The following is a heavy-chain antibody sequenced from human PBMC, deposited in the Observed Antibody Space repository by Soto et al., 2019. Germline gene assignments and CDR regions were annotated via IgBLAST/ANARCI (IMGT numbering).Heavy chain of an antibody. J-gene: IGHJ6*02. Sequence: GASVKVSCKASGYTFTGYYMHWVRQAPGQGLEWMGWINPNSGGTNYAQKLQGRVTMTRDTSISTAYMELSRLRSDDTAVYYCARDQELRTDYYYYGMDVWGQGTTVTVSS. D-gene: IGHD1-7*01. CDR1: GYTFTGYY. CDR2: INPNSGGT. V-gene: IGHV1-2*02. CDR3: ARDQELRTDYYYYGMDV.